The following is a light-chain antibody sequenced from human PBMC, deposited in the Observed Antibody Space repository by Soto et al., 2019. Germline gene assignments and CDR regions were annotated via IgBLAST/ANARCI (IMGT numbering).Light chain of an antibody. CDR2: EVN. J-gene: IGLJ7*01. Sequence: QSALTQPASVSGSPGQSITISCTGTSSDVGSYNLDSWYQQQPGEAPKLMIFEVNKRPSGVSNRFSGSKSGNTASLTISGLQAEDEAVYYCCSYAGSSAAAVFGGGTQLTVL. CDR3: CSYAGSSAAAV. V-gene: IGLV2-23*02. CDR1: SSDVGSYNL.